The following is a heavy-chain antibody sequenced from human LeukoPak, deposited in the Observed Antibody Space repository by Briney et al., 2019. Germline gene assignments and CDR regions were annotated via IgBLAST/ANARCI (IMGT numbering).Heavy chain of an antibody. D-gene: IGHD5-24*01. Sequence: ASVKVSCKASGYTFTGYYMHWVRQAPGQGLEWMGWINPNSGGTNYAQKFQGRVTMTRDTSISTAYMELSGLRSDDTAVYYCAREMGHRPYNWFDPWGQGTLVTVS. V-gene: IGHV1-2*02. J-gene: IGHJ5*02. CDR2: INPNSGGT. CDR3: AREMGHRPYNWFDP. CDR1: GYTFTGYY.